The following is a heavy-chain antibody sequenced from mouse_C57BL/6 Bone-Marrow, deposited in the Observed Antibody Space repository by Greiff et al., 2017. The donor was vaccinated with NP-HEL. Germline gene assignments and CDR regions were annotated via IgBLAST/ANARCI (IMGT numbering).Heavy chain of an antibody. J-gene: IGHJ1*03. CDR1: GFTFTSYW. Sequence: QVQLQQPGAELVKPGASVKLSCKASGFTFTSYWITWVKQTPGQGLEWIGDIYPGSGSTYYNETFKSKSTLTVDTSSSTAYMQLSSLTSEDSAVYYCARKGRNYRGDFDVWGTGTTVTVSS. D-gene: IGHD2-1*01. CDR2: IYPGSGST. V-gene: IGHV1-55*01. CDR3: ARKGRNYRGDFDV.